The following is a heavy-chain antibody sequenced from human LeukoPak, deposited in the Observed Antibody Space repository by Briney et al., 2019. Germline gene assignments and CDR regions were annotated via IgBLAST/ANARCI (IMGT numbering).Heavy chain of an antibody. CDR2: ISYDGSNK. Sequence: PGRSLRLSCAASGFTFSSYGMHWVRQAPGKGLEWVAVISYDGSNKYYADSVKGRFTISRDNSKNTLYLQMNSLRAEDTAVYYCARDGGGDSSGYYSFDYWGQGTLVTVSS. CDR1: GFTFSSYG. CDR3: ARDGGGDSSGYYSFDY. D-gene: IGHD3-22*01. J-gene: IGHJ4*02. V-gene: IGHV3-30*03.